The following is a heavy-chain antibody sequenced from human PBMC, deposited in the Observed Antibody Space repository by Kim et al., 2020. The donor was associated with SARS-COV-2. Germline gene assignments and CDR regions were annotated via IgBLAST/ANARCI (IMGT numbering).Heavy chain of an antibody. Sequence: SADSVKGRFTISRDNSKNTLYLQMNSLRAEDTAVYYCAKDFGGVPGAFDIWGQGTMVTVSS. J-gene: IGHJ3*02. V-gene: IGHV3-23*01. D-gene: IGHD3-16*01. CDR3: AKDFGGVPGAFDI.